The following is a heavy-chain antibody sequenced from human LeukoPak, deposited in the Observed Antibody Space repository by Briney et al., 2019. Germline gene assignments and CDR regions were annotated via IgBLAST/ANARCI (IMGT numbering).Heavy chain of an antibody. CDR1: GFTFSSYE. Sequence: GGSLRLSCAASGFTFSSYEMIWVRQAPGKGLEWVSYISSSGSNIYYADSVKGRFTISRDNSKNTMYVRMNSLRGEDTAVYYCAKGRSVFDYWGQGTLVTVSS. D-gene: IGHD3-3*01. V-gene: IGHV3-48*03. J-gene: IGHJ4*02. CDR3: AKGRSVFDY. CDR2: ISSSGSNI.